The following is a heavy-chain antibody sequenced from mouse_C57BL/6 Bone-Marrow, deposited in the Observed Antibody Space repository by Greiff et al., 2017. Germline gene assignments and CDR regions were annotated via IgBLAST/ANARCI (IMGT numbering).Heavy chain of an antibody. CDR3: SRDGYDSSWFAY. Sequence: VQVVASGAELAKPGASVKLSCKASGYTFTSYWMHWVKQRPGQGLEWIGYINPSSGYTKYNQKFKDKATLTADKSSSTAYMQLSSLTYEDSAVYSGSRDGYDSSWFAYWGQGTLVTVSA. CDR1: GYTFTSYW. V-gene: IGHV1-7*01. CDR2: INPSSGYT. D-gene: IGHD2-2*01. J-gene: IGHJ3*01.